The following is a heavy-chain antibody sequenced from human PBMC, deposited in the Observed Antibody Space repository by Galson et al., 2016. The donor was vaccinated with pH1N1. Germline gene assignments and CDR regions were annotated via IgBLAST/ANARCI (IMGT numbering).Heavy chain of an antibody. V-gene: IGHV6-1*01. J-gene: IGHJ4*02. D-gene: IGHD3-3*01. CDR2: IYHRSKWYY. CDR1: GDSVSSRSDT. CDR3: AREVWLRRGYYIDH. Sequence: CAISGDSVSSRSDTWNWIRQPPRRGLEWLGRIYHRSKWYYEYAPSLQGRLRISPDTSSNQMSLHLNSVTLDDAAVYYCAREVWLRRGYYIDHWGQGSLVTVSS.